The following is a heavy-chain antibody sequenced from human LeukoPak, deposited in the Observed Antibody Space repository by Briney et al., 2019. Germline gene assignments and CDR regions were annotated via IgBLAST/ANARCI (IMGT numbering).Heavy chain of an antibody. CDR3: ARLPYDSSGYFQH. V-gene: IGHV3-30*04. D-gene: IGHD3-22*01. Sequence: GGSLRLSCAASGFTFSSYAMHWVRQAPGKGLEWVAVISYDGSNKYYAGSVKGRFTISRDNSKNTLYLQMNSLRAEDTAVYYCARLPYDSSGYFQHWGQGTLVTVSS. CDR2: ISYDGSNK. J-gene: IGHJ1*01. CDR1: GFTFSSYA.